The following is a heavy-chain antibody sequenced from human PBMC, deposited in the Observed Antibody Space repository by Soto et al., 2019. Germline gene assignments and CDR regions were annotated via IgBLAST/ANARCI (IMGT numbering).Heavy chain of an antibody. CDR2: ISSTSSHT. J-gene: IGHJ4*02. D-gene: IGHD5-18*01. Sequence: QVQLVESGGGLVKPGGSLRLSCSASGFTFSDYYMTWIRQAPGKGLEWVSYISSTSSHTNYADSVEGRFTISSDNAKNSLYLQMNSLRAEDTAVYYCARAASELDYWGQGTLVTVSP. CDR1: GFTFSDYY. V-gene: IGHV3-11*06. CDR3: ARAASELDY.